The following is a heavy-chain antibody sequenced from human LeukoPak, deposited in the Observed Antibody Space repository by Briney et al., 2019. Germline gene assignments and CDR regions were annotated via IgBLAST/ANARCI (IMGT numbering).Heavy chain of an antibody. D-gene: IGHD2-2*01. V-gene: IGHV3-48*04. CDR1: GFTFSSYN. CDR2: ISSSGSTI. J-gene: IGHJ5*02. CDR3: ARDFCSSTSCFYDP. Sequence: PGGSLRLSCAASGFTFSSYNMNWVRQAPGKGLEWVSYISSSGSTIYYADSVKGRFTISRDNAKNSLYLQMNSLRAEDTAVYYCARDFCSSTSCFYDPWGQGTLVTVSS.